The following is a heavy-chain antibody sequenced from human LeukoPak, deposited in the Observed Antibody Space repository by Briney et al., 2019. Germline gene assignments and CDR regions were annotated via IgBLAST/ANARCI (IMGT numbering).Heavy chain of an antibody. CDR3: AKDARKWIQLWTFDY. Sequence: GGSLRLSCAASGFPFSSYGMHWVRQAPGKGLEWVAVISYDGSNKYYADSVKGRFTISRDNSKNTLYLQMNSLRAEDTAVYYCAKDARKWIQLWTFDYWGQGTLVTVSS. V-gene: IGHV3-30*18. D-gene: IGHD5-18*01. J-gene: IGHJ4*02. CDR2: ISYDGSNK. CDR1: GFPFSSYG.